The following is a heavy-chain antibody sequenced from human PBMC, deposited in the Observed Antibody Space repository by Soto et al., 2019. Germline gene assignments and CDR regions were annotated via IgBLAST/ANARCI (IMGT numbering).Heavy chain of an antibody. V-gene: IGHV3-23*01. Sequence: EVQLLDSGGGLVQPGGSLRLSCDASGFTFRNYAMNWVRQAPGKGLDWVSAISGSGGSTYYADSVTGRFTISRDNSKNTLYLQMSSLRAEDTAVYYCAKGPLGSGYDLERWGQGTLVTVSS. CDR3: AKGPLGSGYDLER. CDR2: ISGSGGST. D-gene: IGHD5-12*01. CDR1: GFTFRNYA. J-gene: IGHJ4*02.